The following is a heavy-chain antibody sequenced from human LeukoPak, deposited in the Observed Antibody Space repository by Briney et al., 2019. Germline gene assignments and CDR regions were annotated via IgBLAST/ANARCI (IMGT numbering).Heavy chain of an antibody. Sequence: ASVKVSCKASGYTFTGYYMHWVRQAPGQGLEWMGWINPNSGGTNYAQKFQGRVTMTRDTSISTAYMELSRLRSDDTAVYYCARRYRSMTTMTTYNWFDPWGQGTLVTVSS. J-gene: IGHJ5*02. CDR3: ARRYRSMTTMTTYNWFDP. CDR1: GYTFTGYY. CDR2: INPNSGGT. D-gene: IGHD4-17*01. V-gene: IGHV1-2*02.